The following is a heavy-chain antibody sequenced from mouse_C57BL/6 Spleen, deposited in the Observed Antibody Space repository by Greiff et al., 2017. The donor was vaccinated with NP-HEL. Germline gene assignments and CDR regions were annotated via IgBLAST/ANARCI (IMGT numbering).Heavy chain of an antibody. CDR2: ISSGSSTT. CDR1: GFTFSDYG. CDR3: ARGDYYALDY. V-gene: IGHV5-17*01. J-gene: IGHJ4*01. Sequence: EVQLVEPGGGLVKPGGSLKLSCAASGFTFSDYGMHWVRQAPEKGLEWVAYISSGSSTTHYADTVKGRFTISRDNAKNTLCLQMTSLRSEDTAMYYCARGDYYALDYWGQGTSVTVSS.